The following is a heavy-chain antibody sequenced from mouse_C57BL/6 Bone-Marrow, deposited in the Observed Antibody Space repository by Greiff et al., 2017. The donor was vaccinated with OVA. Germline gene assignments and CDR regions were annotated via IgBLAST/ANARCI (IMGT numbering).Heavy chain of an antibody. Sequence: QVQLQQPGAELVKPGASVKLSCKASGYTFTSYGMRWVKQRPGQGLEWIGLIHPNSGSTNYNEKFKSKATLTVDKSSSTAYMQLSSLTSEDSAVYYCGRRGYRTSDYWGQGTTLTVSS. CDR1: GYTFTSYG. D-gene: IGHD2-12*01. CDR3: GRRGYRTSDY. J-gene: IGHJ2*01. V-gene: IGHV1-64*01. CDR2: IHPNSGST.